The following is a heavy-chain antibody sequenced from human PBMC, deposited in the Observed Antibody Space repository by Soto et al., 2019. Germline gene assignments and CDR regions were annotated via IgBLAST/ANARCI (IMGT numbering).Heavy chain of an antibody. J-gene: IGHJ6*02. D-gene: IGHD5-18*01. Sequence: GESLKISCKGSGYNFATYWIAWVRQLPGKGPEWMGIIYAGDSDTSYSPSFQGQVTISVDKSISTAYLQWNSLKASDTAMYYCARESIGAMVTNYYGMDVWGQGTTVTVSS. CDR3: ARESIGAMVTNYYGMDV. CDR2: IYAGDSDT. V-gene: IGHV5-51*01. CDR1: GYNFATYW.